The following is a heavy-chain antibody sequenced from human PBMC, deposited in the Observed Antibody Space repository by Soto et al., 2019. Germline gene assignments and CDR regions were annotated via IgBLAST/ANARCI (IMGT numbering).Heavy chain of an antibody. V-gene: IGHV3-66*01. D-gene: IGHD1-26*01. CDR1: GFTVSSNY. CDR2: IYSGGST. Sequence: GGSLRLSCAASGFTVSSNYMSWVRQAPGKGLEWVSVIYSGGSTYYADSVKGRFTISRDNSKNTLYLQMNSLRAEDTAVYYCARAEVGATRYYYGMDVWGQGTTVTVSS. J-gene: IGHJ6*02. CDR3: ARAEVGATRYYYGMDV.